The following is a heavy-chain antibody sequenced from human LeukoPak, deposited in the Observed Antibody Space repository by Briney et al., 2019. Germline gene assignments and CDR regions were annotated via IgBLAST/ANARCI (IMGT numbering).Heavy chain of an antibody. CDR2: IYYSGST. J-gene: IGHJ6*03. Sequence: SETLSLTCTVSGGSISSSSYYWSWIRQPPGKGLEWIGYIYYSGSTNYNPSLKSRVTISVDTSKNQFSLKLSSVTAADTAVYYCARALDYGSGSLHYYMDVWGKGTTVTVSS. D-gene: IGHD3-10*01. CDR3: ARALDYGSGSLHYYMDV. CDR1: GGSISSSSYY. V-gene: IGHV4-61*01.